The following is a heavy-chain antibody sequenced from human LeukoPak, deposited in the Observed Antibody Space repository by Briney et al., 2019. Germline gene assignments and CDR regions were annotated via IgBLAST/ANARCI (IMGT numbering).Heavy chain of an antibody. J-gene: IGHJ3*02. CDR2: ISSISSTI. CDR3: ARDHHRRLYDSQARDTFDI. D-gene: IGHD3-22*01. Sequence: GGSLRLSCAASGVTFSSYSMNWVRQAPGEGLEWVSYISSISSTIYYGDSMKGRFTISRDNAKSSLYLQINSLRAEDTAVYYCARDHHRRLYDSQARDTFDIWGQGTMVPVSS. CDR1: GVTFSSYS. V-gene: IGHV3-48*01.